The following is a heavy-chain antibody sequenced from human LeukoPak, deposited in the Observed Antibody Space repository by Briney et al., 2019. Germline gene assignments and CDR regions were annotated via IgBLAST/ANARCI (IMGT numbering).Heavy chain of an antibody. CDR2: IYYSGST. CDR1: GFTVSSNY. CDR3: ARSVGTMVRGVINYFDY. J-gene: IGHJ4*02. D-gene: IGHD3-10*01. V-gene: IGHV4-39*07. Sequence: GSLRLSCAASGFTVSSNYMSWVRQPPGKGLEWIGSIYYSGSTYYNPSLKSRVTISVDTSKNQFSLKLSSVTAADTAVYYCARSVGTMVRGVINYFDYWGQGTLVTVSS.